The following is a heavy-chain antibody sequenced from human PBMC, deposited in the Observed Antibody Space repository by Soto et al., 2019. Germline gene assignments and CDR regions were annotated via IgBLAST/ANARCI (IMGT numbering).Heavy chain of an antibody. CDR3: ARDQGVAAAGITWFDL. J-gene: IGHJ5*02. D-gene: IGHD6-13*01. CDR1: GDSMNTYQ. Sequence: PSETLSLTXTVSGDSMNTYQWSWIRQPAAKGLEWIGHVHSSGSTNYNPSLKSRVTMSVDTSKNQFSLMLMSVTAADTAVYYCARDQGVAAAGITWFDLWGQGSRVTVSS. V-gene: IGHV4-4*07. CDR2: VHSSGST.